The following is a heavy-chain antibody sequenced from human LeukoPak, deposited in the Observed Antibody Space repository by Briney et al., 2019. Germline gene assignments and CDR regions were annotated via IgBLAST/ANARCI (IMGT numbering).Heavy chain of an antibody. V-gene: IGHV3-30*18. J-gene: IGHJ4*02. Sequence: GGSLRLSCAASGFTFSSYGMHWVRQAPGKGLEWVAVISYDGSNKYYADSVKGRFTISRDNSKNTLYLQMNSLRAEDTAVYYCAKDEGHCTGGSCYRQDYWGQGTLVTVSS. D-gene: IGHD2-15*01. CDR1: GFTFSSYG. CDR3: AKDEGHCTGGSCYRQDY. CDR2: ISYDGSNK.